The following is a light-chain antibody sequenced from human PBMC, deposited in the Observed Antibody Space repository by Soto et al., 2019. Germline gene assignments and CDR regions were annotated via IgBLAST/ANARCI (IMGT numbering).Light chain of an antibody. J-gene: IGLJ2*01. CDR3: AVWDDSLRGVL. Sequence: QAVLTQPPSTSGTPGQRVTISCSGGSSNIGANYVYWYQQLPGTAPKLLIYRNDQRPSGVPDRFSGSKSGTSASLAISGLRSEDEADYYCAVWDDSLRGVLFGGGTKLTVL. CDR1: SSNIGANY. V-gene: IGLV1-47*01. CDR2: RND.